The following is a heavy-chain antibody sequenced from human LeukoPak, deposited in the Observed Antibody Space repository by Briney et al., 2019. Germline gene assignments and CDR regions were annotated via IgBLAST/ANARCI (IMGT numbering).Heavy chain of an antibody. V-gene: IGHV3-30*18. CDR2: ISSDGSNE. J-gene: IGHJ1*01. CDR1: GFTFSSYA. CDR3: AKSRGTSLSQFFQH. Sequence: PGGSLRLSCAASGFTFSSYAMHWVRQAPGKGLEWVAVISSDGSNEYYADSVKGRFTISRDNSKNTLFLQMNSLRAEDTAVYYCAKSRGTSLSQFFQHWGQGTLVTVSS. D-gene: IGHD3-16*02.